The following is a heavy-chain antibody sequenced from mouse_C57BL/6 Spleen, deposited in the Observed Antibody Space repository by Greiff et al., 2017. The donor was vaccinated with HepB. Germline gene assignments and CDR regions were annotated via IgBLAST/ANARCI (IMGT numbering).Heavy chain of an antibody. CDR2: INPSTGGT. J-gene: IGHJ4*01. Sequence: EVQLQQSGPELVKPGASVKISCKASGYSFTGYYMNWVKQSPEKSLEWIGEINPSTGGTTYNQKFKAKATLTVDKSSSTAYMQLKSLTSEDSAVYYCARSAITTVVESYAMDYWGQGTSVTVSS. V-gene: IGHV1-42*01. CDR3: ARSAITTVVESYAMDY. D-gene: IGHD1-1*01. CDR1: GYSFTGYY.